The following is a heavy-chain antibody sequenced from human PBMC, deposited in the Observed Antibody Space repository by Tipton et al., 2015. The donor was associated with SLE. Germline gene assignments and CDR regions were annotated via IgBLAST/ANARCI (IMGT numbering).Heavy chain of an antibody. V-gene: IGHV4-59*12. CDR2: IYYSGST. CDR1: GGSLSNYY. J-gene: IGHJ4*02. Sequence: TLSLTCTVSGGSLSNYYWSWIRQPPGKGLEWIGYIYYSGSTYYNPSLKSRVTISLDTPKNQISLRMKSVTATDTAVYYCARDGSGYYHFDYWGRGVQVTVSS. CDR3: ARDGSGYYHFDY. D-gene: IGHD3-22*01.